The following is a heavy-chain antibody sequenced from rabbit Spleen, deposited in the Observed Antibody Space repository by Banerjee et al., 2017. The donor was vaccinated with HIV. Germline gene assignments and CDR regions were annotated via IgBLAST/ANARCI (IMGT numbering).Heavy chain of an antibody. J-gene: IGHJ4*01. D-gene: IGHD7-1*01. CDR2: IHSDNSGR. CDR3: AKDRADTGAWSFDL. CDR1: GFSFSSGYD. Sequence: QEQLVESGGGLVKPEGSLTLTCTASGFSFSSGYDMCWVRQAPGKGLEWIACIHSDNSGRDYASWAKGRSTISKTSSTTVTLQMTSLTAADTATYFCAKDRADTGAWSFDLWGPGTLVTVS. V-gene: IGHV1S45*01.